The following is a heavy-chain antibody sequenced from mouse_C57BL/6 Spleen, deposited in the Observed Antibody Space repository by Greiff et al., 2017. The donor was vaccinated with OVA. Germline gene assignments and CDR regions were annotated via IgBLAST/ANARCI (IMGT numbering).Heavy chain of an antibody. V-gene: IGHV1-82*01. CDR3: ARSGYSKGYAMDY. CDR2: IYPGDGDT. J-gene: IGHJ4*01. Sequence: QVQLQQSGPELVKPGASVKISCKASGYAFSSSWMNWVKQRPGKGLEWIGRIYPGDGDTNYNGKFKGKATLTADKSSRTAYMQLSSLTSEDSAVYFCARSGYSKGYAMDYWGQGTSVTVSS. CDR1: GYAFSSSW. D-gene: IGHD2-5*01.